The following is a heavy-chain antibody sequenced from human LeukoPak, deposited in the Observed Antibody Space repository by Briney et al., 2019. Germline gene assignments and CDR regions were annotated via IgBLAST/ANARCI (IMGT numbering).Heavy chain of an antibody. CDR1: EYTFMDYY. CDR3: ARRMGSKLTKYDAFDL. CDR2: INPNSGGT. V-gene: IGHV1-2*02. Sequence: ASVKVSFKASEYTFMDYYIQWVRQAPGQGLEWMGWINPNSGGTTPSQTFQDRVTLTTDTSVSTAYMELTWLTSDDTAVYYCARRMGSKLTKYDAFDLWGQGTLVTVS. D-gene: IGHD1-1*01. J-gene: IGHJ3*01.